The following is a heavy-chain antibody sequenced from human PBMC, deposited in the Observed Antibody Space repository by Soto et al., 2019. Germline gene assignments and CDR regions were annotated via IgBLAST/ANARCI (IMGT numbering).Heavy chain of an antibody. V-gene: IGHV1-69*13. D-gene: IGHD3-3*01. CDR2: IIPIFGTA. J-gene: IGHJ6*02. CDR3: AREGNYDFWSGYSRRRGSSYYYYGMDV. CDR1: GGTFSSYA. Sequence: ASVKVSCKASGGTFSSYAISWVRQAPGQGLEWIGGIIPIFGTANYAQKFQGRVTITADESTSTAYMELSSLRSEDTAVYYCAREGNYDFWSGYSRRRGSSYYYYGMDVWGQGTTVTVSS.